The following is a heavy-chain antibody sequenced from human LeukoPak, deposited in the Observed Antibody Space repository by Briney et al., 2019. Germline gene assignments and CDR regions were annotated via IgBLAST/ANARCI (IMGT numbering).Heavy chain of an antibody. CDR3: VGSGGRGQNWFDP. Sequence: GGSLRLSCAASGFTFSSYGMHWVRQAPGKGREWVAVIWYDGSNKYYADSVKGRFTISRDNSKNTLYLQMNSLRAEDTAVYYCVGSGGRGQNWFDPWGQGTLVTVSS. D-gene: IGHD2-15*01. CDR1: GFTFSSYG. V-gene: IGHV3-33*01. CDR2: IWYDGSNK. J-gene: IGHJ5*02.